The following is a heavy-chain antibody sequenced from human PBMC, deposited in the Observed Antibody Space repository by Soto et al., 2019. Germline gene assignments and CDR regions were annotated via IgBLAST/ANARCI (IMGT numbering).Heavy chain of an antibody. V-gene: IGHV4-59*07. Sequence: DTLSLTCTVSGGSISSYYWSWIRQRPGKGLELIGYISYRVSTNYNPSLTSRVTISVDPSKNQFSLKLSSVTAAATAVYYCASGGSGWYYYYYGMDVWGQGTTVTV. D-gene: IGHD6-19*01. CDR2: ISYRVST. CDR1: GGSISSYY. CDR3: ASGGSGWYYYYYGMDV. J-gene: IGHJ6*02.